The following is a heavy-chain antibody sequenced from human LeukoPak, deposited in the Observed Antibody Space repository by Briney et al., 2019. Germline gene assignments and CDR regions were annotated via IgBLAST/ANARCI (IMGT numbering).Heavy chain of an antibody. CDR3: AREKQITFGGVIVIPRHFDP. V-gene: IGHV4-39*02. CDR2: IYYSGST. J-gene: IGHJ5*02. D-gene: IGHD3-16*02. Sequence: SETLSLTCTVSGGSISSSSYYWGWIRQPPGKGLEWIGSIYYSGSTYYNPSLKSRVTISVDTSKNQFSLKLSSVAAADTAVYYCAREKQITFGGVIVIPRHFDPWGQGTLVTGSS. CDR1: GGSISSSSYY.